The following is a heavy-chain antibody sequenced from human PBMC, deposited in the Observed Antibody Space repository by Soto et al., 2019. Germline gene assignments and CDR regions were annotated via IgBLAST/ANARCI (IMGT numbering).Heavy chain of an antibody. V-gene: IGHV3-30*02. CDR2: IWYDGSNK. J-gene: IGHJ6*02. CDR3: AKDRAAARPPEYYYYYGMDV. CDR1: GFTFSSYG. Sequence: PGGSLRLSCAASGFTFSSYGMHWVRQAPGKGLEWVVVIWYDGSNKYYADSVKGRFTISRDNSKNTLYLQMNSLRAEDTAVYYCAKDRAAARPPEYYYYYGMDVWGQGTTVTISS. D-gene: IGHD6-6*01.